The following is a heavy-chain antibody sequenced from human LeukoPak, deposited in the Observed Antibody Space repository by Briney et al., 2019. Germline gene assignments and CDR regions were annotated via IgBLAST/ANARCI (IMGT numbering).Heavy chain of an antibody. CDR3: ATSKPGPPYYYYGMDV. Sequence: ASVTVSCKVSGYTLTELSMHWVRQAPGKGLEWMGGFDPEDGETIYAQKFRGRVTMTEDTSTDTAYMELSSLRSEDTAVYYCATSKPGPPYYYYGMDVWGQGTTVTVSS. CDR1: GYTLTELS. CDR2: FDPEDGET. J-gene: IGHJ6*02. V-gene: IGHV1-24*01.